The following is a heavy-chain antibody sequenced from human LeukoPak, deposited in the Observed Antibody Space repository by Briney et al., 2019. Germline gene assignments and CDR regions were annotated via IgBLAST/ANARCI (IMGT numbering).Heavy chain of an antibody. CDR2: INHSGST. J-gene: IGHJ4*02. CDR3: ARGGPWWFGY. Sequence: SETLSLTCAVYGGSFSGYYWSWIRQPPGKGLEWVGEINHSGSTNYNPSLKSRVTISVDTSKNQFSLKLSSVTAADTAVYYCARGGPWWFGYWGQGTLVTVSS. D-gene: IGHD3-10*01. CDR1: GGSFSGYY. V-gene: IGHV4-34*01.